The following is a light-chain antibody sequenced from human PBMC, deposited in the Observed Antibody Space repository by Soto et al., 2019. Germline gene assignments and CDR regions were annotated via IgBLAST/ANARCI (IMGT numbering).Light chain of an antibody. J-gene: IGKJ2*01. CDR1: QSVTSSY. V-gene: IGKV3-20*01. CDR2: GAS. Sequence: PGERATLSCRASQSVTSSYLAWYQQKPGQAPRLLIYGASSRATGIPDRFSGRGSGTDFTLTISRLEPEDSAVYFCQHYDRSPYTFGQGTKLEIK. CDR3: QHYDRSPYT.